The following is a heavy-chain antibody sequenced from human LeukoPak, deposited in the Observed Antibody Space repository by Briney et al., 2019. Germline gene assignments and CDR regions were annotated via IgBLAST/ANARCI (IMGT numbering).Heavy chain of an antibody. CDR2: IKSKTDGGTT. Sequence: GGSLRLSCAASGFTFSNAWMSWVRRAPGKGLEWVGRIKSKTDGGTTDYAAPVKGRFTISRDDSKNTLYLQMNSLKTEDTAVYYCTTAYDYDSSGYYFYWGQGTLVTVSS. D-gene: IGHD3-22*01. V-gene: IGHV3-15*01. CDR3: TTAYDYDSSGYYFY. CDR1: GFTFSNAW. J-gene: IGHJ4*02.